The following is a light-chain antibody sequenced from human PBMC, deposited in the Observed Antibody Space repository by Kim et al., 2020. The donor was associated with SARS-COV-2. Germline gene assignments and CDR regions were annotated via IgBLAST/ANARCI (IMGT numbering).Light chain of an antibody. CDR1: QSVSSN. CDR2: GAS. V-gene: IGKV3-15*01. J-gene: IGKJ1*01. Sequence: VSPGERATLSCRASQSVSSNLAWYQQKPGQAPRLLIYGASARAAGIPARLSGSGSETEFTLTISSLQSEDFAVYYCQQYHNWPRTFGQGTKVDIK. CDR3: QQYHNWPRT.